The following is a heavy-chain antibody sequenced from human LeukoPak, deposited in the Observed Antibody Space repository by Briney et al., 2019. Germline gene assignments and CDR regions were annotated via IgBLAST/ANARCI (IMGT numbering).Heavy chain of an antibody. Sequence: GGSLRLSCAASGFTFSSYNMNWGRQAPGKGLGGVSSISSSSSYIYYADSVKGRFTISRDNAKNSLYLQMNSLRAEDTAVYYCARDPALVAATPYYFDYWGQGTLVTVSS. V-gene: IGHV3-21*01. CDR2: ISSSSSYI. CDR3: ARDPALVAATPYYFDY. J-gene: IGHJ4*02. CDR1: GFTFSSYN. D-gene: IGHD2-15*01.